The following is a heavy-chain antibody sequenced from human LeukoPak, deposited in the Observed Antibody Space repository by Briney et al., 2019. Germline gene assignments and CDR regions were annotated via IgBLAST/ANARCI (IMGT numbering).Heavy chain of an antibody. V-gene: IGHV4-59*08. CDR3: ARRGGYGSGSYALNF. CDR1: GASISSYY. Sequence: SETLSLTCTVSGASISSYYWSWIRQPPGKGLEWIGYIYNIGNTNYNPSLKSRVNISIDTSKNQFSLRLSSVAAADTPVYYCARRGGYGSGSYALNFWGQGTLVTVSS. D-gene: IGHD3-10*01. J-gene: IGHJ4*02. CDR2: IYNIGNT.